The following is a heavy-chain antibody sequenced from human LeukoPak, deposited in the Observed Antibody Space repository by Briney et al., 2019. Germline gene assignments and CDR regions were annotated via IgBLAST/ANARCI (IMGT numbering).Heavy chain of an antibody. CDR2: IIPPFDTA. D-gene: IGHD6-13*01. Sequence: SVKVSCKASGGTFSSYAITWVRQAPRQGLEWMGGIIPPFDTANYAQKLQGRVTITADESTSTVYMELSSLRSEDTAVYYCARDPRPYTSSWYLPAYFDFWGQGTLVTVSS. CDR1: GGTFSSYA. CDR3: ARDPRPYTSSWYLPAYFDF. J-gene: IGHJ4*02. V-gene: IGHV1-69*01.